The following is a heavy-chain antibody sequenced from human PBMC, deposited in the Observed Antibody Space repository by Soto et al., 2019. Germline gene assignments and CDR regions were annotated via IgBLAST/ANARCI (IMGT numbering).Heavy chain of an antibody. CDR3: ARDLSDSSSWSNFDY. CDR2: INPSGGST. CDR1: GYTFTSYY. V-gene: IGHV1-46*01. Sequence: GASVKVSCKASGYTFTSYYMHWVRQAPGQGLEWMGIINPSGGSTSYAQKFQGRVTMTRDTPTSTVYMELSSLRSEDTAVYYCARDLSDSSSWSNFDYWGQGTLVTVSS. J-gene: IGHJ4*02. D-gene: IGHD6-13*01.